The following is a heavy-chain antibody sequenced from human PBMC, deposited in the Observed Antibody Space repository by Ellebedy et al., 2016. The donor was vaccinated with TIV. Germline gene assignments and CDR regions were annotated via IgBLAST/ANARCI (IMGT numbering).Heavy chain of an antibody. CDR1: GGSISSSNYY. CDR3: ARPPRQVFDAFDI. Sequence: SETLSLTCTVPGGSISSSNYYWGWIRQPPGKGLEWIVSIFYSGSTYYNPSLKSRVTISVDTSKNQFSLKLSSVTAADTAVYYCARPPRQVFDAFDIWGQGTMVTVSS. V-gene: IGHV4-39*01. J-gene: IGHJ3*02. CDR2: IFYSGST. D-gene: IGHD3-10*02.